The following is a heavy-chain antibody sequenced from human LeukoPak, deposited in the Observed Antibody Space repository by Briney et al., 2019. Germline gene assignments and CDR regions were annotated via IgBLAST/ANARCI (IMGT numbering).Heavy chain of an antibody. J-gene: IGHJ4*02. CDR1: GFTVSSNY. V-gene: IGHV3-66*01. D-gene: IGHD2-2*01. CDR3: ASSTGSYASYFDY. Sequence: GGSLRLSCAASGFTVSSNYMSWVRQAPGKGLEWVSVIYSGGSTYYADSVKGRFTISRDNSKNTLYLQMNSLSAEDTAIYYCASSTGSYASYFDYWGQGTLVTVSS. CDR2: IYSGGST.